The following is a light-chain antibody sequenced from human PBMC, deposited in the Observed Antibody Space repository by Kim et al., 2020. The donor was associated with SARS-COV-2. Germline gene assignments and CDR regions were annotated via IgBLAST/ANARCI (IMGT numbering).Light chain of an antibody. CDR2: AKN. J-gene: IGLJ3*02. CDR1: NLRVSY. Sequence: VDLGQTGRSTCQGDNLRVSYASWYQQKPGQAPVLVLYAKNNRPSGIPDRFSGSTSGDTASLTITGAQADDEADYYCNSRDSSGTRVFGGGTKVTVL. V-gene: IGLV3-19*01. CDR3: NSRDSSGTRV.